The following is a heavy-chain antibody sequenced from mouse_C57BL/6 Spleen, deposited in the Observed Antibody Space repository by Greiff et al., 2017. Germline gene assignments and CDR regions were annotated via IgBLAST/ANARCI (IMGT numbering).Heavy chain of an antibody. J-gene: IGHJ4*01. Sequence: LQQPGASVKLSCKASGYTFTSYWLPWVKQRPGQGLEWIGEIDPSDSYTNYNQKFKGKATLTVDTSSSTAYMQLSRQTSEDTAVYYCARYRTTGVPTEGYYAMDYWGQGTSVTVSS. CDR2: IDPSDSYT. CDR3: ARYRTTGVPTEGYYAMDY. V-gene: IGHV1-50*01. D-gene: IGHD1-1*01. CDR1: GYTFTSYW.